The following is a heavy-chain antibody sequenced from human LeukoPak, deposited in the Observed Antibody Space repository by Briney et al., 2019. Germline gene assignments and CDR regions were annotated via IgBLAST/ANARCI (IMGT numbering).Heavy chain of an antibody. CDR3: ARLSRVQMGIFDY. V-gene: IGHV4-59*01. D-gene: IGHD7-27*01. J-gene: IGHJ4*02. CDR2: IYYTGST. Sequence: SETLPLTCTVSGGSMNDYYWNWIRQPPGKGLEWVGYIYYTGSTSYSPTLKSRVTISVDTSKNQFSLKLSSVTAADTAVYYCARLSRVQMGIFDYWGQGTLVTVSS. CDR1: GGSMNDYY.